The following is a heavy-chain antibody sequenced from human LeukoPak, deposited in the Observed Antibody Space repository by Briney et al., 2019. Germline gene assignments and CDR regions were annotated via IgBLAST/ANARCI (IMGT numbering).Heavy chain of an antibody. CDR1: GFTFSIYW. Sequence: GGSLRLSCAASGFTFSIYWMSWVRQAPGKGLEWVANIKQDGSEKYYVDSVKGRFTISRDNAKKSLYLQMNSLGAEDTAVYYCARDRPYYYGLGTIAYGYWGQGTLVTVSS. J-gene: IGHJ4*02. CDR2: IKQDGSEK. CDR3: ARDRPYYYGLGTIAYGY. D-gene: IGHD3-10*01. V-gene: IGHV3-7*01.